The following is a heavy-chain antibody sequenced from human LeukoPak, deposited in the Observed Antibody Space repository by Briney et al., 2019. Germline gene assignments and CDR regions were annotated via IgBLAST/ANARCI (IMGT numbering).Heavy chain of an antibody. Sequence: GGSLRLSCTASGFTFSSYWMSWVHQAPGKGLEWVANIRQDGGLKHYVDSVKGRFTISRDNAENSLYLQMNSLRAEDTAVYYCAREIVGAIKSYLDYWGQGTLVTASS. J-gene: IGHJ4*02. V-gene: IGHV3-7*01. CDR2: IRQDGGLK. D-gene: IGHD1-26*01. CDR3: AREIVGAIKSYLDY. CDR1: GFTFSSYW.